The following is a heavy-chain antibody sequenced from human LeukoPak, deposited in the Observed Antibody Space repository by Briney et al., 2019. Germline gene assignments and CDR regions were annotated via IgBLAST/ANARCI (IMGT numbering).Heavy chain of an antibody. CDR1: GGSISRYY. V-gene: IGHV4-4*09. CDR2: IYTSVSS. D-gene: IGHD6-6*01. Sequence: SETQSLTCTVSGGSISRYYWSWIREPPGTGLEWIGDIYTSVSSNYNPSLKSRVTISLDTSKNQFSLKLSSVTAADTAVYYCARRGSIAARSYYYYYMDVWSKGTTVTVSS. J-gene: IGHJ6*03. CDR3: ARRGSIAARSYYYYYMDV.